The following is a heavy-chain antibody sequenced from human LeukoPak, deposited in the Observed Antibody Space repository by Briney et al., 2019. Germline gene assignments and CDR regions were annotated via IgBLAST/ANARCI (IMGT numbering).Heavy chain of an antibody. CDR1: GFTFSSYA. CDR2: ISGSGAST. D-gene: IGHD3-3*01. CDR3: ARGPEVGDFWSGYYYDYYYMDV. J-gene: IGHJ6*03. Sequence: GGTLRLSCAASGFTFSSYAMSWVRQAPGKGLEWVSAISGSGASTYYADSVKGRFIISRDNSENTLYLQMNSLRAEDTAVYYCARGPEVGDFWSGYYYDYYYMDVWGKGTTVTVSS. V-gene: IGHV3-23*01.